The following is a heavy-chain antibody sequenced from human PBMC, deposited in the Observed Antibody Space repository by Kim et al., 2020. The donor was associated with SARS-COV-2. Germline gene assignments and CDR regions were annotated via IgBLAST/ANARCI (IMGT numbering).Heavy chain of an antibody. CDR1: GFTFSNYA. Sequence: GGSLRLSCAASGFTFSNYAMHWVRQAPGKGLQWVAVISFDGSNKYYADSVKGRFTISRDNSENTLYLQMNSLRAEDTAVFYCAREWTNYVTTFDPWCEGT. CDR2: ISFDGSNK. V-gene: IGHV3-30-3*01. CDR3: AREWTNYVTTFDP. J-gene: IGHJ5*02. D-gene: IGHD4-4*01.